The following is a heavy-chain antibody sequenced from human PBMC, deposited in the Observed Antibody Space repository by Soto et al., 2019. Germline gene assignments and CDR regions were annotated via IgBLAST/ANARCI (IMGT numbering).Heavy chain of an antibody. CDR2: VYNGGST. CDR1: NGSIDSTNW. CDR3: AAGALFDY. V-gene: IGHV4-4*02. J-gene: IGHJ4*02. Sequence: QVQLQESGPGLVKPSGTLSLTCGVSNGSIDSTNWWSWVRQPPGKGLEWIGEVYNGGSTNHNPSLRGRVTISVDKPKNQFSLKLSSVTAADTAVYYCAAGALFDYWGQGILITVSS. D-gene: IGHD6-13*01.